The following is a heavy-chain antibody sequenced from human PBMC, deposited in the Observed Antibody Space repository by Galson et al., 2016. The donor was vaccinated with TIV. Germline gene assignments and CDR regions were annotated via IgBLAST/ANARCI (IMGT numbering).Heavy chain of an antibody. CDR2: INPDSGGT. D-gene: IGHD3-16*01. CDR3: TRVGRLRSDFDP. V-gene: IGHV1-2*02. CDR1: GYTFTGNY. J-gene: IGHJ5*02. Sequence: SVKVSCKASGYTFTGNYVHWVRQAPGQGLEWMGWINPDSGGTNYAQRFQGRVTMTRDTSISTAYMELSRLTSDDTAVYYFTRVGRLRSDFDPWGQGTLVTVSS.